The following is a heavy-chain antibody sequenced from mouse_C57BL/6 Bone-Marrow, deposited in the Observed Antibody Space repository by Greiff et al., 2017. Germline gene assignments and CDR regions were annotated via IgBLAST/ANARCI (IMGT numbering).Heavy chain of an antibody. CDR1: GYTFTSYG. V-gene: IGHV1-81*01. CDR3: ARGGCAY. Sequence: VKLMESGAELARPGASVKLSCKASGYTFTSYGISWVKQRTGQGLEWIGEIYPRSGNTYYNEKFKGKATLTADKSSSTAYMELRSLTSEDSAVYFCARGGCAYWGQGTLVTVSA. J-gene: IGHJ3*01. CDR2: IYPRSGNT.